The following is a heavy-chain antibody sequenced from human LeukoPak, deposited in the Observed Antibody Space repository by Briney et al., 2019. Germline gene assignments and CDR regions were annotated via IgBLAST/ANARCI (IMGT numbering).Heavy chain of an antibody. V-gene: IGHV1-46*01. CDR1: GYTFTSYY. D-gene: IGHD6-13*01. J-gene: IGHJ4*02. CDR3: AREKGGYSSSWYSVPNFDY. Sequence: ASVKVSCKASGYTFTSYYMHWVRQAPGQGLEWMGIINPSGGSTSYAQKFQGRVTMTRDMSTSTVYMELSSLRSEDTAVYYCAREKGGYSSSWYSVPNFDYWGQGTLVTVSS. CDR2: INPSGGST.